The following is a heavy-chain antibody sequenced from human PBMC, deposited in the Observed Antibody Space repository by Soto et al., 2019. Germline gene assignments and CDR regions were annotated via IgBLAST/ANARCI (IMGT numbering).Heavy chain of an antibody. D-gene: IGHD6-6*01. CDR3: ARGPIIAARKNWFDP. V-gene: IGHV4-34*01. J-gene: IGHJ5*02. CDR1: CGSFSGYY. CDR2: INHSGST. Sequence: LSLTCAVYCGSFSGYYWSWIRQPPGKGLEWIGEINHSGSTNYNPSLKSRVTISVDTSKNQFSLKLSSVTAADTAVYYCARGPIIAARKNWFDPWGPGTMVTV.